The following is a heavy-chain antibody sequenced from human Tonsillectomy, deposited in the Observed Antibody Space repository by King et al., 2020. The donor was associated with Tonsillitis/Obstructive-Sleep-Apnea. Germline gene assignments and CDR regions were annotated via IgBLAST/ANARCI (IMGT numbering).Heavy chain of an antibody. CDR1: GYTFTGYY. V-gene: IGHV1-2*02. J-gene: IGHJ5*02. CDR2: INPNSGGT. CDR3: ARDGYCSGGSCNNWFDP. Sequence: QLVQSGAEVKKSGASVKVSCKASGYTFTGYYMHWVRQAPGQGLEWMGWINPNSGGTNYAQKFQGRVTMTRDTSISTAYMELSRLRSDDTAVYYCARDGYCSGGSCNNWFDPWGQGTLVTVSS. D-gene: IGHD2-15*01.